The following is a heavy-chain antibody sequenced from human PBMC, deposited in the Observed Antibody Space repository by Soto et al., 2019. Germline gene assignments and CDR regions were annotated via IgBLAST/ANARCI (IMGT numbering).Heavy chain of an antibody. CDR3: ATAARRAGNFGC. J-gene: IGHJ4*02. Sequence: QVQLQESGPGLVKPSETLSLTCTVSGGSISSYYWSWIRQPPGKGLEWIGYIYYRGYTNYNPSLKSRVTISVDTSKNQFSLKLSSVTAADTAVYYCATAARRAGNFGCWGQGTLVTVSS. D-gene: IGHD6-6*01. V-gene: IGHV4-59*01. CDR2: IYYRGYT. CDR1: GGSISSYY.